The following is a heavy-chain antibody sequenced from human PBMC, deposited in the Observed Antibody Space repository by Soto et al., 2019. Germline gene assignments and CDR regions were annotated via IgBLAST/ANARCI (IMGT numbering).Heavy chain of an antibody. D-gene: IGHD6-13*01. J-gene: IGHJ4*02. Sequence: ASVKVSCKASGYTFTGYYMHWVRQAPGQGLEWMGWINPNSGGTNYAQKFQGWVTMTRDTSISTAYMELSRLRSDDTAVYYCARDGPIAEAGSGADYWGQGTLVPVSS. CDR1: GYTFTGYY. CDR2: INPNSGGT. CDR3: ARDGPIAEAGSGADY. V-gene: IGHV1-2*04.